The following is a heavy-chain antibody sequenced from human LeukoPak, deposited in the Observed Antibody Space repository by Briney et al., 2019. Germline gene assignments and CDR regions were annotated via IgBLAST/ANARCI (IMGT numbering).Heavy chain of an antibody. J-gene: IGHJ4*02. CDR2: ISGSGGST. CDR1: GFTFSSYA. Sequence: LPGVSLRLSCAAPGFTFSSYATSWVRQAPGKGLEWVSAISGSGGSTYYADSVKGRFTISRDNSKNTLYLQMNSLRAEDTAVYYCARYYDSSGYYPYYFDYWGQGTLVTVSS. D-gene: IGHD3-22*01. CDR3: ARYYDSSGYYPYYFDY. V-gene: IGHV3-23*01.